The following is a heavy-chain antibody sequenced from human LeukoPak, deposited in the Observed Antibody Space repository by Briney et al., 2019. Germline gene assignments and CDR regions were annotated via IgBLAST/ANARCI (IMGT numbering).Heavy chain of an antibody. CDR2: ISTTNNYI. CDR1: GFTFKSYS. J-gene: IGHJ4*02. CDR3: ARGPYTSSNYFDY. D-gene: IGHD6-6*01. V-gene: IGHV3-21*01. Sequence: GGSLRLSCAASGFTFKSYSMTWVRQAPGKGLEWVSSISTTNNYIYYADSVKGRFTISRDNDENSLYLQMNSLRAEDTAVYYCARGPYTSSNYFDYWGQGTLVTVSS.